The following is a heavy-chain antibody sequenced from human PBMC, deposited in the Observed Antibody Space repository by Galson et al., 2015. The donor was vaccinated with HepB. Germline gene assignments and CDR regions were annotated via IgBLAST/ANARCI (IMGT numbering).Heavy chain of an antibody. D-gene: IGHD3-22*01. V-gene: IGHV3-23*01. CDR2: ISGSGGST. J-gene: IGHJ3*02. CDR1: GFTFSSYA. Sequence: SLRLSCAASGFTFSSYAMSWVRQAPGKGLEWVSAISGSGGSTYYADSVKGRFTISRDNSKNTLYLQMNSLRAEETAVYYCAKDHMEYYYDSSGLDAFDIWGQGTMVTVSS. CDR3: AKDHMEYYYDSSGLDAFDI.